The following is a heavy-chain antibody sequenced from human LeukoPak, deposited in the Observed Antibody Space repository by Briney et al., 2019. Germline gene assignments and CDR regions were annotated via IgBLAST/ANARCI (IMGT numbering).Heavy chain of an antibody. Sequence: GRSLRLSCAASGFTFSSYGMHWVRQAPGKGLEWVAVIWYDGSNKYYADSVKGRFTISRDNSKNTLYLQMNSLRAEDTAVYYCARGSQWWELPGGXDVWGQGATVTVSS. J-gene: IGHJ6*02. D-gene: IGHD2-15*01. CDR3: ARGSQWWELPGGXDV. CDR1: GFTFSSYG. CDR2: IWYDGSNK. V-gene: IGHV3-33*01.